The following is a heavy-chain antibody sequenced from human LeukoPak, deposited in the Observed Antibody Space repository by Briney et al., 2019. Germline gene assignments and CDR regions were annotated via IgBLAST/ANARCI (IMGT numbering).Heavy chain of an antibody. CDR3: ARDRAATQHWDEYDT. D-gene: IGHD1-1*01. J-gene: IGHJ5*02. CDR2: IRDTGET. Sequence: GGSLRLSCAASEFLVSNYYMSWVRQAPGKGLEWVSLIRDTGETFYIDSVKGRFTISRDDSKNTVYLQMKRLRAEDTAVYFCARDRAATQHWDEYDTWGQGTLVTVSS. V-gene: IGHV3-66*03. CDR1: EFLVSNYY.